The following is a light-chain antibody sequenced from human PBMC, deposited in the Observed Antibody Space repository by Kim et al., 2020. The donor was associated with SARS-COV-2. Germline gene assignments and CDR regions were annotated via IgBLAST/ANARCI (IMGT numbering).Light chain of an antibody. V-gene: IGKV3D-15*01. CDR1: RSVVRS. CDR3: QQYNNWPPLT. Sequence: SPGESATLSARASRSVVRSLAWYQQKPGQAPRLLIYGASTRATGIPARFSGSGSGTEFTLTISSLQSEDFAVYYCQQYNNWPPLTFGGGTKVEIK. CDR2: GAS. J-gene: IGKJ4*01.